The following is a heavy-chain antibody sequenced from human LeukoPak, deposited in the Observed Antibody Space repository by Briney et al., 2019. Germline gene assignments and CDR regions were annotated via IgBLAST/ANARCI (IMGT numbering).Heavy chain of an antibody. D-gene: IGHD6-19*01. Sequence: SETLSLTCTVSGGSISSNNYYWGWIRQPPGKGLEWIGNIYYSGRTYYNPSLKSRVTISVDTSNNQFSLKLSSVTAADTAVYYCARINMGSGWLYYFDCWGQGALVTVSS. CDR1: GGSISSNNYY. V-gene: IGHV4-39*07. CDR3: ARINMGSGWLYYFDC. J-gene: IGHJ4*02. CDR2: IYYSGRT.